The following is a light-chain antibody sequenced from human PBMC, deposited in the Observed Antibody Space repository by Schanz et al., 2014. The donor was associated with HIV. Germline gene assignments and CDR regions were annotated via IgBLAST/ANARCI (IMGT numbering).Light chain of an antibody. V-gene: IGKV1-39*01. CDR2: VAS. CDR1: QNISNH. CDR3: QQSFSTPLT. J-gene: IGKJ4*01. Sequence: IQMTQSPSSLSASVGERVTITCRASQNISNHLNWYQQQPGKGPKLLIYVASSLQSGVPSRFSGSGSGTDFTLTIDSLQLEDFALYYCQQSFSTPLTFGGGTKVEIK.